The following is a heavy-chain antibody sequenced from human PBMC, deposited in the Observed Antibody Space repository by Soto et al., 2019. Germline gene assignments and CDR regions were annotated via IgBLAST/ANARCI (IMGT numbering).Heavy chain of an antibody. D-gene: IGHD3-10*01. V-gene: IGHV3-23*01. CDR3: AKAPLNYYGSGSLIDY. CDR1: GFTFSSYA. J-gene: IGHJ4*02. Sequence: EVQLLESGGGLVQPGGSLRLSCAASGFTFSSYAMSWVRQAPGKGLEWVSAISGSGGSTYYADSVKGRFTISRDNSKNTLYLQMNSLRAEDTAVYYCAKAPLNYYGSGSLIDYWGQGTLVTVSS. CDR2: ISGSGGST.